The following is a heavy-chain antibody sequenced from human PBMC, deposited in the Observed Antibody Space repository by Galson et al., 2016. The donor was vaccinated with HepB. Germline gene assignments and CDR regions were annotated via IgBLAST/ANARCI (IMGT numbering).Heavy chain of an antibody. CDR1: GYTFTDYW. Sequence: QSGAEVKKPGESLKISCQGSGYTFTDYWIGWVRQMPGKGLEWMGIMYPDDSDTRNSPSFQGQVTFSADKSISTAYLQWSSLKASDTAMYYCARRRDGMDVWGQGTTVIVSS. V-gene: IGHV5-51*01. CDR2: MYPDDSDT. J-gene: IGHJ6*01. CDR3: ARRRDGMDV.